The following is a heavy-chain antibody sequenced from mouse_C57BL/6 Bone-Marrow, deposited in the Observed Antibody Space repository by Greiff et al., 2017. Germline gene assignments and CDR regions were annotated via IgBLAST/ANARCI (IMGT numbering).Heavy chain of an antibody. D-gene: IGHD1-1*01. CDR2: ISYDGSN. Sequence: EVQLMESGPGLVKPSQSLSLTCSVTGYSITSGYYWNWIRQFPGNKLEWMGYISYDGSNNYNPSLKNPISITRDTSKNQFSLKLNSLTTEDTATYYCAMSHYDGSSRCWYFDVWGTGTPVTVSA. CDR3: AMSHYDGSSRCWYFDV. CDR1: GYSITSGYY. J-gene: IGHJ1*03. V-gene: IGHV3-6*01.